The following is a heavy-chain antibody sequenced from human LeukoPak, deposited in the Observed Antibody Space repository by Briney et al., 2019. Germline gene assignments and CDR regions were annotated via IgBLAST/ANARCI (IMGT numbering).Heavy chain of an antibody. V-gene: IGHV3-53*01. J-gene: IGHJ4*02. CDR2: IYNSGTT. D-gene: IGHD2-15*01. Sequence: GSLRLSCAASGFSVSTNYMSWVRQAPGKGLEWVAVIYNSGTTKYADSVKGRFTIARDSSKNTLYLQMNSLRAEDTAVYYCARGWEWWDYWRQGTLVTVSS. CDR3: ARGWEWWDY. CDR1: GFSVSTNY.